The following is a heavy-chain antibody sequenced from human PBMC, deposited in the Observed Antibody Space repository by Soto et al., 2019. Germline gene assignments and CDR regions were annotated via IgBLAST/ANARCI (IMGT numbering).Heavy chain of an antibody. CDR1: GFTFSAYT. CDR3: PKDRELTLVRISVAQ. J-gene: IGHJ4*02. CDR2: VGGSGDGT. V-gene: IGHV3-23*01. Sequence: GGSLRLSSAASGFTFSAYTMTWVRQAPGKGLEWVSRVGGSGDGTYYADSVKGRFTISRDTSKNTLYLQMNSLRADDTAIYYCPKDRELTLVRISVAQWGQGTLVTSPQ. D-gene: IGHD2-21*01.